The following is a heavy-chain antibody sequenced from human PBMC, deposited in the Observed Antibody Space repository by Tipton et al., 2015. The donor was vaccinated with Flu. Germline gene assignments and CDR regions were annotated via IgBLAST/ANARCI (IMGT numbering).Heavy chain of an antibody. CDR2: TYYRSKWYN. V-gene: IGHV6-1*01. J-gene: IGHJ4*02. Sequence: GLVKPSQTLSLTCAISGDSVSSNSAAWNWIRQSPSRGLEWLGRTYYRSKWYNDYAVSVKSRITINPDTSKNQFSLQLNSVTPEDTAVYYCASGGYSGYDGGWDTFDYWGQGTLVTVSS. CDR3: ASGGYSGYDGGWDTFDY. CDR1: GDSVSSNSAA. D-gene: IGHD5-12*01.